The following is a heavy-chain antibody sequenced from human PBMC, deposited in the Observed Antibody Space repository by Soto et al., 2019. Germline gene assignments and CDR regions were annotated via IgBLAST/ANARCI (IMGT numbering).Heavy chain of an antibody. D-gene: IGHD2-15*01. CDR3: ARGGELSLLPLDY. Sequence: GGSLRLSCAASGFTSSDYWMSWVRQAPGRGLEWVAHIIQDGRAIYYVDSVRGRFTISRDSAGNSVFLEMHRLRVEDTAVYYCARGGELSLLPLDYWGLGTLVTVSS. V-gene: IGHV3-7*03. J-gene: IGHJ4*02. CDR2: IIQDGRAI. CDR1: GFTSSDYW.